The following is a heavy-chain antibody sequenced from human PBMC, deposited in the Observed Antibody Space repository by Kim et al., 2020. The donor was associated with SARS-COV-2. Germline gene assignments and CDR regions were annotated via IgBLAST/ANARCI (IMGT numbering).Heavy chain of an antibody. CDR1: GFTVSSNY. CDR3: ARDGVDYGDPHGMDV. Sequence: GGSLRLSCAASGFTVSSNYMSWVRQAPGKGLEWVSVIYSGGSTYYADSVKGRFTISRDNSKNTLYLQMNSLRAEDTAVYYCARDGVDYGDPHGMDVWGQGTTVTVSS. V-gene: IGHV3-53*01. CDR2: IYSGGST. J-gene: IGHJ6*02. D-gene: IGHD4-17*01.